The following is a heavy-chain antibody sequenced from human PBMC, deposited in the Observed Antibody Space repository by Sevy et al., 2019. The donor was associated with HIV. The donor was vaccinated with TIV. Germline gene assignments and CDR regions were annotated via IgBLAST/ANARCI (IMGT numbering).Heavy chain of an antibody. CDR3: ARDLVVVVAAPTYYYGMDV. D-gene: IGHD2-15*01. CDR1: GFTFSSYA. CDR2: ISYDGSNK. Sequence: GGSLRLSCAASGFTFSSYAMHWVRQAPGKGLEWVAVISYDGSNKYYADSVKGRFTISRDNSKNTLYLQMNGLRAEDTAVYYCARDLVVVVAAPTYYYGMDVWGQGTTVTVSS. V-gene: IGHV3-30-3*01. J-gene: IGHJ6*02.